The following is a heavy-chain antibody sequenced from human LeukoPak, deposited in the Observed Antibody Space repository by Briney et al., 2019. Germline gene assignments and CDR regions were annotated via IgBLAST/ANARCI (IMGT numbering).Heavy chain of an antibody. Sequence: ASVKVSCKASGYTFTGYYMHWVRQAPGQGLEWMGWINPNSGGTNYAQKFQGRVTMTRDTSISTAYMELSRLRSDDTAVYYCARCHYYGSGNYVRVYSPDYWGQGTLVTVSS. CDR2: INPNSGGT. V-gene: IGHV1-2*02. CDR3: ARCHYYGSGNYVRVYSPDY. J-gene: IGHJ4*02. D-gene: IGHD3-10*01. CDR1: GYTFTGYY.